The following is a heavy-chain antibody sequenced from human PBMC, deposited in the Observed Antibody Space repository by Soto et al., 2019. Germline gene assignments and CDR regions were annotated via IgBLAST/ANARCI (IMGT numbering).Heavy chain of an antibody. V-gene: IGHV1-69*13. CDR3: ARGDSTDCSNGVCSFFYNHDMDV. D-gene: IGHD2-8*01. CDR1: GGTFNNYP. Sequence: ASVKVSCKASGGTFNNYPITWVRQAPGEGLEWMGGSIPIFGTANYAQKFQGRVTISVDESTSTAYMELSSLRSEDTAIYYCARGDSTDCSNGVCSFFYNHDMDVWGQGTTVTVSS. CDR2: SIPIFGTA. J-gene: IGHJ6*02.